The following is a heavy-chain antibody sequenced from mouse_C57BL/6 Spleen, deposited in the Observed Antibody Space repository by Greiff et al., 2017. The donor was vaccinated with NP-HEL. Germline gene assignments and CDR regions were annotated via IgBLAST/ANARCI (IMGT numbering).Heavy chain of an antibody. CDR3: ATMDY. CDR1: GYSITSGYY. Sequence: EVKLMESGPGLVKPSQSLSLTCSVTGYSITSGYYWNWIRQFPGNKLEWMGYISYDGSNNYNPYLKNRISITRDTSKNQFFLKLNSVTTEDTATYYCATMDYWGQGTSVTVSS. J-gene: IGHJ4*01. CDR2: ISYDGSN. V-gene: IGHV3-6*01.